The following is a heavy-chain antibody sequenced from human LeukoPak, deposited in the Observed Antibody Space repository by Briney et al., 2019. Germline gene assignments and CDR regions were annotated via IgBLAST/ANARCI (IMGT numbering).Heavy chain of an antibody. CDR3: ARGYYCSGGSCYDDHWFDP. CDR2: IYTRGST. Sequence: PSETLSLTCTVSGGSISSGSYYWSWIRQPAGKGLGWIGRIYTRGSTNYNPSLKSRVTISVDTSKNQFSLKLSSVTAADTAVYYCARGYYCSGGSCYDDHWFDPWGQGTLVTVSS. J-gene: IGHJ5*02. D-gene: IGHD2-15*01. CDR1: GGSISSGSYY. V-gene: IGHV4-61*02.